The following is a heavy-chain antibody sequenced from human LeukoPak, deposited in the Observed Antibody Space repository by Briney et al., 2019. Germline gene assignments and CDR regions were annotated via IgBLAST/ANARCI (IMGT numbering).Heavy chain of an antibody. CDR2: INPNSGGT. CDR3: ARGGYDFWSGYYRPFDY. V-gene: IGHV1-2*04. Sequence: GASVKVSCKASGYAFTGYYMHWVRQAPGQGLEWMGRINPNSGGTNYAQKFQGWVTMTRDTSISTAYMELSRLRSDDTAVYYCARGGYDFWSGYYRPFDYWGQGTLVTVSS. CDR1: GYAFTGYY. J-gene: IGHJ4*02. D-gene: IGHD3-3*01.